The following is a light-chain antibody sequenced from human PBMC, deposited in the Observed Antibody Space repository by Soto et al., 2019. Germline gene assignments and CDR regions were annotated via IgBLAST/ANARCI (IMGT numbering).Light chain of an antibody. CDR3: QQYDNWPRT. J-gene: IGKJ1*01. Sequence: ETVMTQSPATLSVSPGERATLSCRASQSVGSYLAWYQQKPGQVPRLVIYGASTRATGTPARFSGSGSGTEFTLTISSLQSEDFAVYYCQQYDNWPRTFGQGTKVEIK. V-gene: IGKV3D-15*01. CDR1: QSVGSY. CDR2: GAS.